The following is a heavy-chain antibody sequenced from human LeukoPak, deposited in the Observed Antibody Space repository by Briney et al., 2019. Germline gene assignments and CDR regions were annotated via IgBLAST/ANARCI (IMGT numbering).Heavy chain of an antibody. D-gene: IGHD2-15*01. CDR1: GFTFSSYS. Sequence: GGSLRLSCAASGFTFSSYSMNWVRQAPGKGLEWVSYISSSSSTIYYADSVKGRFTISRDNAKNSLYLQMNSLRAEDTAVYYCARDSSGGMDVWGQGTTVTVSS. V-gene: IGHV3-48*04. J-gene: IGHJ6*02. CDR3: ARDSSGGMDV. CDR2: ISSSSSTI.